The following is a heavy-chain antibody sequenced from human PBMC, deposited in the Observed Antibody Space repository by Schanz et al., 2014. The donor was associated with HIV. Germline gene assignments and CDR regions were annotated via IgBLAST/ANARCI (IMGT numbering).Heavy chain of an antibody. Sequence: SGFTLNGYSMNWVRQAPGKGLEWVAVISYDGSNKYYADSVKGRFTISRDNSKNTLYLQXNSLRAEDTAVYYCAXGANVLMTXXXFDIWGQGTMVTVSS. D-gene: IGHD2-8*01. CDR3: AXGANVLMTXXXFDI. CDR2: ISYDGSNK. CDR1: GFTLNGYS. J-gene: IGHJ3*02. V-gene: IGHV3-30*19.